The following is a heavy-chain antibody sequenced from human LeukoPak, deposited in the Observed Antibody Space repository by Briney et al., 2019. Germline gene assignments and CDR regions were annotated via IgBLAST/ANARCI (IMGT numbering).Heavy chain of an antibody. V-gene: IGHV3-21*01. CDR3: ARGYSRAAFDI. CDR1: GFTFSSYG. J-gene: IGHJ3*02. Sequence: GGSLRLSCVASGFTFSSYGMNWVRQAPGKGLEWVSSISSSSSYIYYADSVKGRFTISRDNAKNSLLLQMNSLRAEDTALYYCARGYSRAAFDIWGQGTMVTVSS. D-gene: IGHD2-15*01. CDR2: ISSSSSYI.